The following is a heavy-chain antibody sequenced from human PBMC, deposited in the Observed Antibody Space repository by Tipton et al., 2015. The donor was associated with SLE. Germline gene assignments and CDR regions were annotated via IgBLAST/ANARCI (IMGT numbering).Heavy chain of an antibody. CDR3: ARTLGAIAHTVYDAFDI. V-gene: IGHV4-59*11. CDR2: IHYSGTT. D-gene: IGHD1-26*01. CDR1: GGSLTNHY. Sequence: TLSLTCTVSGGSLTNHYWNWIRQPPGKGLEWIGYIHYSGTTHDNPSLKSRVTMSVDMSKNQFSLRLTSVTAADTAVYYRARTLGAIAHTVYDAFDIWGQGKMVTVSS. J-gene: IGHJ3*02.